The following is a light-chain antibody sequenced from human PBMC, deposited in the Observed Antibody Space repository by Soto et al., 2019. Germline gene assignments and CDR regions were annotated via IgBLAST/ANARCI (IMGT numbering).Light chain of an antibody. CDR1: NSNIGSNK. V-gene: IGLV1-44*01. J-gene: IGLJ1*01. CDR3: ATWDDSLNGYV. Sequence: QTFLTQPPSSSGTPGQRVTISCSGSNSNIGSNKVNWYQQLPVTAPKLLIYTSNQRPSGVPDRFSGSKSGPSASLAISGLQSEDEADYYCATWDDSLNGYVFGTRTKVNVL. CDR2: TSN.